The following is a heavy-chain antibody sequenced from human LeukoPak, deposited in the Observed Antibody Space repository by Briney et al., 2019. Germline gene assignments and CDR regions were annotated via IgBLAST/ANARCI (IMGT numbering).Heavy chain of an antibody. CDR2: INSDGSST. CDR3: ARTHATAIHYDY. D-gene: IGHD4-17*01. Sequence: GGSLRLSCAASGFTLSSYWMHWVRQAPGKGLVWVSRINSDGSSTSYADSVKGRFTISRDNAKNTLHLQMNSLRAEDTAVYYCARTHATAIHYDYWGQGTLVTVSS. V-gene: IGHV3-74*01. J-gene: IGHJ4*02. CDR1: GFTLSSYW.